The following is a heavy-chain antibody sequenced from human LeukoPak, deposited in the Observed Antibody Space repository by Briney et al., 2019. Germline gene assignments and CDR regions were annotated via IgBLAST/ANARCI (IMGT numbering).Heavy chain of an antibody. Sequence: GGSLRLSCAASGFTFSDYSMNRIRQAPGKGLEWLSFVTGSGAATYYADSVKGRFTISRDNAKKSLYLQMNSLRDEDTAVYYCATNSGGLDSRGFFDYWGQGTLVTVDS. V-gene: IGHV3-48*02. CDR1: GFTFSDYS. CDR2: VTGSGAAT. D-gene: IGHD2-15*01. J-gene: IGHJ4*02. CDR3: ATNSGGLDSRGFFDY.